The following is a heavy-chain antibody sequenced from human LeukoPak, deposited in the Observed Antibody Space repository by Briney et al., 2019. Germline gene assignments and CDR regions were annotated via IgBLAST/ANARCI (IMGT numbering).Heavy chain of an antibody. Sequence: GGSLRVSCVRSGFTFGTYSMSCVRPAPGKGLGGAAFIKHDESRKYYVASVKGRFTISRDYVKKSLYLQMDSIRVEDSGVYYCARQRGDYCTSIACYGVDEHHQYYFDVWGKGTTVTVSS. J-gene: IGHJ6*03. V-gene: IGHV3-7*01. CDR2: IKHDESRK. CDR1: GFTFGTYS. D-gene: IGHD2-2*01. CDR3: ARQRGDYCTSIACYGVDEHHQYYFDV.